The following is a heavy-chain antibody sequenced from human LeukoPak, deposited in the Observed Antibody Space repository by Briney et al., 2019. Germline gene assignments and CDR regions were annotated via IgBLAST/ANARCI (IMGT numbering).Heavy chain of an antibody. Sequence: GGSLRLSCAASGFTFDDYGMSWVRQAPGKGLEWVSAMSGSGGSTYYADSVKGRFTISRDNSKNTLYLQMNSLRAEDTAVYYCSKDPMFGSYWYLYFDYWGQGTLVTVSS. J-gene: IGHJ4*02. CDR3: SKDPMFGSYWYLYFDY. V-gene: IGHV3-23*01. CDR2: MSGSGGST. CDR1: GFTFDDYG. D-gene: IGHD6-13*01.